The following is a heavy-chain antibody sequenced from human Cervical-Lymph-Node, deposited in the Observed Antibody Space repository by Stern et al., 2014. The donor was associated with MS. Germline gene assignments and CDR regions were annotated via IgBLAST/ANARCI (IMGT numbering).Heavy chain of an antibody. V-gene: IGHV1-58*01. D-gene: IGHD6-19*01. J-gene: IGHJ4*02. CDR3: AAPSYSSGWYGFDY. CDR2: IGVGSGNT. Sequence: QMQLVQSGPEVKKPGTSVKVSCKASGFTFTSSAVQWVRQARGQRLEWIGWIGVGSGNTNYAQKFQERVTITRDMSTSTAYMELSSLRSEDTAVYYCAAPSYSSGWYGFDYWGQGTLVTVSS. CDR1: GFTFTSSA.